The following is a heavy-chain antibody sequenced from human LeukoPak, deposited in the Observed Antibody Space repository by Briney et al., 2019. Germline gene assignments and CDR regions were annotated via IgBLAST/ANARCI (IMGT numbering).Heavy chain of an antibody. V-gene: IGHV4-4*07. CDR2: IYTGGPT. D-gene: IGHD2-2*02. CDR1: GVSIGNYY. Sequence: SETLSLTCNVSGVSIGNYYWNWIRQPAGKGLEWIGRIYTGGPTYYNPSLNSRVTLSVDTSKNQCSLKLSSVTASDTAVYYCARGKDCSSTSCYISEAFDIWGQGTMVTVSS. CDR3: ARGKDCSSTSCYISEAFDI. J-gene: IGHJ3*02.